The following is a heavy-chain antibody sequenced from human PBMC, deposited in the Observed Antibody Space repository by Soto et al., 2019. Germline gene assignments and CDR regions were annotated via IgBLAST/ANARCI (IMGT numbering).Heavy chain of an antibody. V-gene: IGHV3-30-3*01. CDR1: GFTFSSYA. Sequence: QVQLVESGGGVVQPGRSLRLSCAASGFTFSSYAMHWVRQAPGKGLEWVAVISYDGSNKYYADSVKGRFTISRDNSKNTLYLQMNSLRAEDTAVYYCASRSLVADHYWGQGTLVTVSS. D-gene: IGHD6-19*01. J-gene: IGHJ4*02. CDR3: ASRSLVADHY. CDR2: ISYDGSNK.